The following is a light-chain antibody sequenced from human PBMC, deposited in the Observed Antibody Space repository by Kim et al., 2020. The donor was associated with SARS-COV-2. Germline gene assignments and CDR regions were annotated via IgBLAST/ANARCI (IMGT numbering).Light chain of an antibody. CDR3: QQYYGAPYS. CDR2: WAS. V-gene: IGKV4-1*01. J-gene: IGKJ2*03. Sequence: ATINCKSSQSVLYSSNNKNYLAWYQHKPGQPPKVLISWASTRESGVPDRFSGSGSGTDFTLTISSLQAEDVAVYYCQQYYGAPYSFGQGTKLEI. CDR1: QSVLYSSNNKNY.